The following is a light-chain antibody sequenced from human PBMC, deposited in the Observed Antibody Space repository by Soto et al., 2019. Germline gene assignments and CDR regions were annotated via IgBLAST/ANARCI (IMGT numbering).Light chain of an antibody. CDR2: EAS. V-gene: IGKV1-9*01. Sequence: DIQLTQSPSFLSASVGDRVTITCRASQDISSYLAWYQQKPGKAPKLLIYEASTLQRGVPSRFSGSVSGTEFTLTISSLQPEDFATYYCQQVESYPPLFGPGTKVDIK. CDR3: QQVESYPPL. J-gene: IGKJ3*01. CDR1: QDISSY.